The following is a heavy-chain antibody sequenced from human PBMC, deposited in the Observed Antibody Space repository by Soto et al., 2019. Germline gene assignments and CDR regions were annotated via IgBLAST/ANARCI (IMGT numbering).Heavy chain of an antibody. V-gene: IGHV3-33*01. J-gene: IGHJ4*02. D-gene: IGHD2-2*02. Sequence: QVQLVESGGGVVQPGRSLRLSCAASGFTFSSYGMHWVRQAPGKGLEWVAVIWYDGSNKYYADSVKGRFTISRDNSKNTLYLQMTSLRAEDTAVYYGARGIVVPAAIPAYYFDYWGQGTLVTVSS. CDR2: IWYDGSNK. CDR1: GFTFSSYG. CDR3: ARGIVVPAAIPAYYFDY.